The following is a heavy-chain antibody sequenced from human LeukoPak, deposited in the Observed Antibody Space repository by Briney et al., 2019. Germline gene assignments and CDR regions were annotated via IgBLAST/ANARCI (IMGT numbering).Heavy chain of an antibody. CDR3: ARRVSTVLGDWFDP. V-gene: IGHV4-59*01. Sequence: SETLSLTCTVSGGSISSYCWSWIRQPPGKGLEWIGYIYYSGSTNYNPSLKSRVTISVDTSKNQFSLKLSSVTAADTAVYYCARRVSTVLGDWFDPWGQGTLVTVTS. J-gene: IGHJ5*02. CDR2: IYYSGST. D-gene: IGHD5/OR15-5a*01. CDR1: GGSISSYC.